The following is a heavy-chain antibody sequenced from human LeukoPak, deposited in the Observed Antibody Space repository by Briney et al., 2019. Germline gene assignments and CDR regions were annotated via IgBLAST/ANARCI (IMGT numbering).Heavy chain of an antibody. Sequence: SGTLSLTCTVSSGFISRTTNYWGWIRQPPGKGLEWIGSIYYSGSTHYNPSLKSRVTISLDTSKNHFSLRLTSVTAADTAVYYCARGYYASGSASDFWGQGTLVTVSS. CDR1: SGFISRTTNY. D-gene: IGHD3-10*01. CDR2: IYYSGST. V-gene: IGHV4-39*02. J-gene: IGHJ4*02. CDR3: ARGYYASGSASDF.